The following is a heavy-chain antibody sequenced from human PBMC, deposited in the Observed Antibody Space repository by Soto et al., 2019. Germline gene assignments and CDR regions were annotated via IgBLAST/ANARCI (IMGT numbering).Heavy chain of an antibody. Sequence: EVQLVESGGGLVQPGGSLRLSCAASGFTFSSYAMHWVRQAPGKGMEYVSAISSNGGSTYYENSVKGRFTISRDNSKNTLYLQMGSLRAEDMAVYNCASGPGYYFDYWGQGTLVTVSS. J-gene: IGHJ4*02. V-gene: IGHV3-64*01. CDR2: ISSNGGST. CDR3: ASGPGYYFDY. CDR1: GFTFSSYA.